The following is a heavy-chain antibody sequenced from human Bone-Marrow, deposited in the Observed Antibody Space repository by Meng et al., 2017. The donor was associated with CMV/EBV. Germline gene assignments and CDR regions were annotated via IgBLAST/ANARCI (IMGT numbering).Heavy chain of an antibody. J-gene: IGHJ5*02. CDR2: IKQDGSEK. CDR3: ARGFTRFDP. V-gene: IGHV3-7*01. D-gene: IGHD2-2*01. Sequence: LSLTCAASGFTFSSYAMHWVRQAPGKGLEWVANIKQDGSEKHYVDSVKGRFTISRDNAKKSLYLQMNSLRAEDTAVYYCARGFTRFDPWGQGTLVTVSS. CDR1: GFTFSSYA.